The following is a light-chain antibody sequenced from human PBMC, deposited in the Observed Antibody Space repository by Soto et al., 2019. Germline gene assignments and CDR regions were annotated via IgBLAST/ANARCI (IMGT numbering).Light chain of an antibody. Sequence: EIVMTQSPATLSLSPGERATLSCRASQSVSSNLSWYQQKPGQAPPLLIFCASARASAIPARCSGSGSGTEFSLPISSLLSEDFAVYYCQHYNSWPFTFGQGTKLEIK. CDR2: CAS. J-gene: IGKJ2*01. CDR3: QHYNSWPFT. V-gene: IGKV3-15*01. CDR1: QSVSSN.